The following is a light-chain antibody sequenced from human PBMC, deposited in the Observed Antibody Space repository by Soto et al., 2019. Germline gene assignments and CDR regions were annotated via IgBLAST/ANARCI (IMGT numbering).Light chain of an antibody. CDR2: DVF. CDR3: QQYDTFPST. CDR1: QSVSNW. V-gene: IGKV1-5*01. J-gene: IGKJ1*01. Sequence: DIQMTQSPPTLSASVGDRVTITCRASQSVSNWLAWYQQKPGKAPKLLIHDVFSLESGVPSRFSGSGSGTEFTLTISSLQPDDFATYSCQQYDTFPSTFGPGTKVEVK.